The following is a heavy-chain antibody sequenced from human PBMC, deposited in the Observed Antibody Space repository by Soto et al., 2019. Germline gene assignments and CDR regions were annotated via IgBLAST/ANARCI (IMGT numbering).Heavy chain of an antibody. V-gene: IGHV3-30*18. J-gene: IGHJ6*02. CDR2: ISWDASNK. CDR1: GFSLSSYG. Sequence: GGSLRLSCAASGFSLSSYGMHWVRQAPGKGLEWVAAISWDASNKYYADSVEGRFTISRDNGKNTLSLEMNGLRVEDTAVYYCAKDPCPTCPDSYYYRLDVWGQGPMGTGSS. CDR3: AKDPCPTCPDSYYYRLDV.